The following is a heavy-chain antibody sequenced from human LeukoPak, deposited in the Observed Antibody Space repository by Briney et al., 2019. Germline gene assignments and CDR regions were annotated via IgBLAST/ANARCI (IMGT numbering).Heavy chain of an antibody. CDR1: GFTFSSYG. D-gene: IGHD2-15*01. CDR2: ISYDGSNE. V-gene: IGHV3-30*18. CDR3: AKAHKDDRGRYYSYYYGIDV. Sequence: GSLRLSCAASGFTFSSYGMHWVRQAPGKGLEWVAVISYDGSNEYYADSVKGRFTISRDNSKNTLYLQMNSLRAEDTAVYYCAKAHKDDRGRYYSYYYGIDVLGQGTTVPVS. J-gene: IGHJ6*02.